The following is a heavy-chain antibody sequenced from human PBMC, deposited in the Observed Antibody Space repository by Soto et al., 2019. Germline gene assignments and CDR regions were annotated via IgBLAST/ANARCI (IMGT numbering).Heavy chain of an antibody. CDR1: GYTFTSYA. J-gene: IGHJ4*02. D-gene: IGHD6-13*01. V-gene: IGHV1-3*01. CDR3: ARVDSSRWYAGYYFDY. Sequence: ASVKVSCKASGYTFTSYAMHWVRQAPGQRLEWMGWINAGNGNTKYSQKFQGRVTITRDTSASTAYMELSSLRSEDTAVYYCARVDSSRWYAGYYFDYWGQGTLVTAPQ. CDR2: INAGNGNT.